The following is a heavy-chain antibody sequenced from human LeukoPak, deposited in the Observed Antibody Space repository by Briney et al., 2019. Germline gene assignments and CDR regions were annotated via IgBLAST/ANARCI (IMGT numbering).Heavy chain of an antibody. V-gene: IGHV1-46*01. CDR3: ARDGRPQWLVYYYYGMDV. J-gene: IGHJ6*02. D-gene: IGHD6-19*01. CDR2: INPSGGST. CDR1: GYTFTSYY. Sequence: ASVKVSCKASGYTFTSYYMHWVRQAPGQGLEWMGIINPSGGSTSYAQKFQGRVTMTRDTSTSTVYMELSSLRSEDTAVYYCARDGRPQWLVYYYYGMDVWGQGTTVTVSS.